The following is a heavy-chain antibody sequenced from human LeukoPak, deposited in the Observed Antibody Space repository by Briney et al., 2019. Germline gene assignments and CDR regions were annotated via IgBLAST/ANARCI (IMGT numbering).Heavy chain of an antibody. CDR3: ARANSGWSINFDY. J-gene: IGHJ4*02. CDR2: INHSGST. Sequence: SETLSLTCAVYGGSFSGYYWSWIRQPPGKGLEWIGEINHSGSTNYNPSLKSRVTISVDTSKNQFSLKLSSVTAADTAVYFCARANSGWSINFDYWDQGTLVTVSS. CDR1: GGSFSGYY. V-gene: IGHV4-34*01. D-gene: IGHD6-19*01.